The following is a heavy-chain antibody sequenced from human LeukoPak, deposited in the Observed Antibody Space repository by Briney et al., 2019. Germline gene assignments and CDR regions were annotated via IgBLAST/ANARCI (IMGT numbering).Heavy chain of an antibody. CDR3: APPLTTVTTFDY. CDR1: GGSFSGYY. Sequence: SETLSFTCAVYGGSFSGYYWSWIRQPPGKGLEWIGEINHSGSTNYNPSLKSRVTISVDTSKNQFSLKLSSVTAADTAVYYYAPPLTTVTTFDYWGQGTLVTVSS. J-gene: IGHJ4*02. D-gene: IGHD4-11*01. V-gene: IGHV4-34*01. CDR2: INHSGST.